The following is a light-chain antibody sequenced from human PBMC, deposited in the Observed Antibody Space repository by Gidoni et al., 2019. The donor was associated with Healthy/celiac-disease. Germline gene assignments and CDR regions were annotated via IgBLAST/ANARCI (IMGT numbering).Light chain of an antibody. CDR1: QSSSSW. Sequence: DIQMTQSPSTLSASVGDRVTITCRASQSSSSWLAWYQQKPGKAPKRLIYKASSLESGVPSRFSGSGSGTEFTLTISSLQPDDFATYYCQQYNSYPFTFGPGTKVDIK. CDR3: QQYNSYPFT. V-gene: IGKV1-5*03. J-gene: IGKJ3*01. CDR2: KAS.